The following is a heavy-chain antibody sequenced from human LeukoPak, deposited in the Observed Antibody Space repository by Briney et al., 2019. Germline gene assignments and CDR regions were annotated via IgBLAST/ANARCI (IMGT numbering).Heavy chain of an antibody. J-gene: IGHJ6*03. Sequence: SETLSLTCTVSGDSFSSSTYYWGWIRQPPGKGLEWIGSINYSGSTYYHPTLKSRVTISLDMSKNQFSLKLSSLTAADTAVYYCARGVIAVATNYYYMDVWGKGTTVTISS. CDR1: GDSFSSSTYY. D-gene: IGHD6-19*01. CDR2: INYSGST. V-gene: IGHV4-39*07. CDR3: ARGVIAVATNYYYMDV.